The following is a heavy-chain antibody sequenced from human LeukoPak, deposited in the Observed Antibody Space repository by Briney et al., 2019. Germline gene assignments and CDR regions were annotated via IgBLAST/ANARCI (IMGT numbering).Heavy chain of an antibody. CDR1: GFTFSSYS. Sequence: GGSLRLSCAASGFTFSSYSMNWVRQAPGKGLEWVSSISSSSSYIYYADSVKGRFTISRDNAKNSLYLQMNSLRAEGTAVYYCARDPGYYDSSGYQDYWGQGTLVTVSS. D-gene: IGHD3-22*01. CDR2: ISSSSSYI. J-gene: IGHJ4*02. V-gene: IGHV3-21*01. CDR3: ARDPGYYDSSGYQDY.